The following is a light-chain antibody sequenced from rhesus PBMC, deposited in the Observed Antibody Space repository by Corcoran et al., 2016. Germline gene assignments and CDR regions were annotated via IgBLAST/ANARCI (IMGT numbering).Light chain of an antibody. CDR1: QSISSW. V-gene: IGKV1-22*01. CDR2: KAS. J-gene: IGKJ2*01. CDR3: LQYSISPYS. Sequence: DIQMTQSPSSLSASVGDTVTITCRASQSISSWLDWYQQKPGKAPKVLIHKASSLESGVSSRLSGSGSGTEFTLTISSLKPEDFGNYYCLQYSISPYSFGQGTKVEIK.